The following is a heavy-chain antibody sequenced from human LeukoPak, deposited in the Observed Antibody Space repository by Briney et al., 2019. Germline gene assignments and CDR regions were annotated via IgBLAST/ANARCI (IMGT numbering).Heavy chain of an antibody. Sequence: GGSLRLSCAASGFTFSSYGMSWVRQAPGKGLEWVSAISGSGGSTYYADSVKGRFTISRDNSKNTLYLQMNSLRAEDTAVYYCARHPDYYYDSSGYFDYWGQGTLVTVSS. CDR2: ISGSGGST. V-gene: IGHV3-23*01. J-gene: IGHJ4*02. D-gene: IGHD3-22*01. CDR3: ARHPDYYYDSSGYFDY. CDR1: GFTFSSYG.